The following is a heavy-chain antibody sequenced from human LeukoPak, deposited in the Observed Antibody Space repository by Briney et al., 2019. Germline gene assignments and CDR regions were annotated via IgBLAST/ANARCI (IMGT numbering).Heavy chain of an antibody. J-gene: IGHJ4*02. D-gene: IGHD3-10*01. CDR1: GFTFSDYW. CDR2: IKYHGSDE. Sequence: GGSLRLSCAASGFTFSDYWMSWVRQAPGKGLEWVANIKYHGSDEHYVDSVGGRFTISRDNAKNSLFLQMSSLRAEDTAVYYCARIGGSGTYWDYWGQGTLVTVSS. V-gene: IGHV3-7*01. CDR3: ARIGGSGTYWDY.